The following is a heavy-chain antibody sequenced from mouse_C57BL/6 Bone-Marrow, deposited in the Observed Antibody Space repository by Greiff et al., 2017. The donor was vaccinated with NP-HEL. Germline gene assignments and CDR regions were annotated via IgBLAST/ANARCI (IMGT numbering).Heavy chain of an antibody. CDR2: IDPENGDT. J-gene: IGHJ2*01. D-gene: IGHD2-10*02. CDR1: GFNIKDDY. V-gene: IGHV14-4*01. CDR3: TAYGNEGY. Sequence: EVQGVESGAELVRPGASVKLSCTASGFNIKDDYMHWVKQRPEQGLEWIGWIDPENGDTESASKFQGKAPITADTSSNPAYLQLSSLTSEDTAVYYWTAYGNEGYWGQGTTLTVSS.